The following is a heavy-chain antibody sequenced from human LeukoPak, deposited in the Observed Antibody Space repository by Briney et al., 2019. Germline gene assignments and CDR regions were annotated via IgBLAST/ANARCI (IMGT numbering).Heavy chain of an antibody. CDR1: AGSISRGGYY. J-gene: IGHJ4*02. Sequence: PSQTRSLTCTVSAGSISRGGYYWSWILQPPWKGLDWIGHIYHSGSTYYNPSLKSRVTISVDRSKNQFSLKLSSVTAADTAVYYCARGAYDYVWGSSSTGSDYWGQGTLVTVSS. CDR2: IYHSGST. CDR3: ARGAYDYVWGSSSTGSDY. D-gene: IGHD3-16*01. V-gene: IGHV4-30-2*01.